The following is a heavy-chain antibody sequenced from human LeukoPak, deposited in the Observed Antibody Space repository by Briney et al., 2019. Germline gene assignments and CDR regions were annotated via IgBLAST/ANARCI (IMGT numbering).Heavy chain of an antibody. CDR1: GFTFATSA. V-gene: IGHV1-58*01. J-gene: IGHJ4*02. CDR2: IVVGSGNT. CDR3: AADPHYDILTGYSPSY. D-gene: IGHD3-9*01. Sequence: ASVKVSCKASGFTFATSAVQWVRQARGQRLEWIGWIVVGSGNTNYAQKFQERVTITRDMSTSTAYMELSSLRSEDTAVYYCAADPHYDILTGYSPSYWGQGTLVTVSS.